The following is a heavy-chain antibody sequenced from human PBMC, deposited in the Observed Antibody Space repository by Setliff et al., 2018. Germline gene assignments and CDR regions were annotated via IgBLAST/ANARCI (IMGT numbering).Heavy chain of an antibody. CDR2: MHAGGNI. Sequence: PSETLSLTCSVSGDSLRNDYWTWIRQPPGKGLEWIGNMHAGGNINYNPSLKSRVTLSLATSKSQFSLNLTSVTAADTAIYYCARGGLSFGSYGSGNQWKYYYYMDVWGKGTTVTVSS. J-gene: IGHJ6*03. V-gene: IGHV4-4*08. D-gene: IGHD3-10*01. CDR3: ARGGLSFGSYGSGNQWKYYYYMDV. CDR1: GDSLRNDY.